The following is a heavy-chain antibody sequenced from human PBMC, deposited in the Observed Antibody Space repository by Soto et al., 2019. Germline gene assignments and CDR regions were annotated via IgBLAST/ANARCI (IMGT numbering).Heavy chain of an antibody. CDR1: GFSLTTTGVG. V-gene: IGHV2-5*02. J-gene: IGHJ4*02. CDR2: IYWDDDK. Sequence: YGPTLVNPTQTLTLTCTFSGFSLTTTGVGVGWIRQPPGKALEWLALIYWDDDKRYRPSLKSRLSLTKDTSKNQVVLTMTNMDPVDTGTYYCARDSPPVDYWGQGTLVTVSS. CDR3: ARDSPPVDY.